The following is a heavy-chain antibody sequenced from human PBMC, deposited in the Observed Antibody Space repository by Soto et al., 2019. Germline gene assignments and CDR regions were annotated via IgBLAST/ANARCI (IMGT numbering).Heavy chain of an antibody. CDR2: INAGNGNT. CDR1: GYTFSSYA. D-gene: IGHD5-12*01. J-gene: IGHJ4*02. Sequence: ASVKVSCKASGYTFSSYALHWVSQAPGQRLEWMGWINAGNGNTKYSQKFQGRVTITRDTSASTAYMGLSSLRSEDTAVYYCARSEVNSGYGRFHYFDYWGQGTLVTVSS. CDR3: ARSEVNSGYGRFHYFDY. V-gene: IGHV1-3*01.